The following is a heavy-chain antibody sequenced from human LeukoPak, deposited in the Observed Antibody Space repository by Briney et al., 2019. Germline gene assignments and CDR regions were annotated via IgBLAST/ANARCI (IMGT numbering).Heavy chain of an antibody. J-gene: IGHJ4*02. CDR2: ISSSSSYI. D-gene: IGHD5-24*01. Sequence: PGGSLRLSRAASGFTFSSYSMNWVRQAPGKGLEWVSSISSSSSYIYYADSVKGRFTISRDNAKNSLYLQMNSLRAEDTAVYYCASLQSGRKDGYNIFDYWGQGTLVTVSS. CDR3: ASLQSGRKDGYNIFDY. CDR1: GFTFSSYS. V-gene: IGHV3-21*01.